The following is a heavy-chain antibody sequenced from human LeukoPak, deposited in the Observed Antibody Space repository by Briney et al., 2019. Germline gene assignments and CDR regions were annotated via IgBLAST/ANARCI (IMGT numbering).Heavy chain of an antibody. D-gene: IGHD5-12*01. CDR2: IHYSGTT. J-gene: IGHJ4*02. CDR1: GGSISPYY. Sequence: SESLSLTCTVSGGSISPYYWSWIRQAPGKGLEWIGYIHYSGTTNYNPSLKSRVTISVDTSKNQFSLNLSSVTAADTAVYYCARDSSGYDVMYYFDYWGQGTLVTVSS. V-gene: IGHV4-59*01. CDR3: ARDSSGYDVMYYFDY.